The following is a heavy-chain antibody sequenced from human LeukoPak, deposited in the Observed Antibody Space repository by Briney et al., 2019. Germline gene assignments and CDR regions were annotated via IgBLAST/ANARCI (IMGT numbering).Heavy chain of an antibody. J-gene: IGHJ4*02. V-gene: IGHV1-69*05. CDR2: IVPIFGTA. CDR1: GGTFSSYA. D-gene: IGHD3-10*01. CDR3: ARVSPYYYGSGFRYYFDY. Sequence: SVKVSCKASGGTFSSYAISWVRQAPGQGLEWMGGIVPIFGTANYAQKFQGRVTITTDESTSTAYMELSSLRSEDTAVYYCARVSPYYYGSGFRYYFDYWGQGTLVTVSS.